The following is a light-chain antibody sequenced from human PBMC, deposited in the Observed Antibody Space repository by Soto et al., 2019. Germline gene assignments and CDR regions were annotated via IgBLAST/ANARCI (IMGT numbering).Light chain of an antibody. V-gene: IGLV7-46*01. CDR1: TGAVTSGHF. Sequence: QAVVTQEPSLTVSPGGTVTLTCGSSTGAVTSGHFPYWFQQKPGQAPRTLIYDTNNKYSWTPARFSGSLLGGKAALTLSGAQHEDEADYYCLLSYSGARVFGGGTKLTVL. CDR3: LLSYSGARV. CDR2: DTN. J-gene: IGLJ3*02.